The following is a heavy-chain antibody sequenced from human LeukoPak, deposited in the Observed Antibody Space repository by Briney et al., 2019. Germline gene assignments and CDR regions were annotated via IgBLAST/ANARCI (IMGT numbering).Heavy chain of an antibody. Sequence: SVKVSCKASGYTFTNYYMHWVRQAPGQGLEWMAIINPSGGGTTYAQKFQGRVTMTRDTSTSTVYMELSSLRSEDTAVYWCARSSSSYFDYWGQGTLVTVSS. CDR3: ARSSSSYFDY. J-gene: IGHJ4*02. D-gene: IGHD2/OR15-2a*01. CDR1: GYTFTNYY. V-gene: IGHV1-46*01. CDR2: INPSGGGT.